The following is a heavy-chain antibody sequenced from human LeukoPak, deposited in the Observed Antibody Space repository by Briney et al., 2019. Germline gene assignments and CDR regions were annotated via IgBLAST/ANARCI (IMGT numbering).Heavy chain of an antibody. CDR2: IYHSGTA. J-gene: IGHJ4*02. CDR1: GYSITSSSW. V-gene: IGHV4-28*01. Sequence: SDTLSLTCAVSGYSITSSSWWGWIRQPPGKGLEWIGYIYHSGTAYYNPSLQSRATMSVDTSKNQFSLKLSSVTAVDTAVYYCARKENVYYYFDYWGQGTLVTVSS. CDR3: ARKENVYYYFDY. D-gene: IGHD3-10*01.